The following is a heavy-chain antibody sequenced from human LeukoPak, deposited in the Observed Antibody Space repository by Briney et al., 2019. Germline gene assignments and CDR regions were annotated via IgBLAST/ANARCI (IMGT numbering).Heavy chain of an antibody. CDR3: AADYSKFYYYYMDV. D-gene: IGHD4-11*01. CDR1: GFTVSSNY. CDR2: IYSGGST. J-gene: IGHJ6*03. V-gene: IGHV3-53*01. Sequence: GGSLRLSCAASGFTVSSNYMSWVRQAPGKGLEWVSVIYSGGSTYYADSVKGRFTISRDNSKNTLYLQMNSLRAEDTAVYYCAADYSKFYYYYMDVWGKGTTVIVSS.